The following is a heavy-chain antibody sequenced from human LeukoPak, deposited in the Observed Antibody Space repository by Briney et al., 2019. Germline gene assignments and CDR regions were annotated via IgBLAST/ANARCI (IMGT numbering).Heavy chain of an antibody. D-gene: IGHD3-22*01. V-gene: IGHV1-69*01. CDR2: IIPIFGTA. J-gene: IGHJ4*02. CDR1: GGTFSSYA. Sequence: SVKVSCKASGGTFSSYAISWVRQAPGQGLEWMGGIIPIFGTANYAQKFQGRVTITADESTSTAYMELSSLRSEDTAVYYCARAGFGYYDSSGHFDYWGQGTLVTVSS. CDR3: ARAGFGYYDSSGHFDY.